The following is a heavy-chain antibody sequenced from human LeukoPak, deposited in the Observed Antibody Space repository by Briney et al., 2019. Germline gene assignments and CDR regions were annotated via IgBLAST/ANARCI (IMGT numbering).Heavy chain of an antibody. D-gene: IGHD5-24*01. V-gene: IGHV1-69*05. CDR2: IIPIFGTA. CDR1: GGTFSSYA. Sequence: ASVKVSCKASGGTFSSYAISWVRQAPGQGLEWMGRIIPIFGTANYAQKFQGRVTITTDESTSTAHMELSSLRSEDTAVYYCARLGDGYTDYWGQGTLVTVSS. CDR3: ARLGDGYTDY. J-gene: IGHJ4*02.